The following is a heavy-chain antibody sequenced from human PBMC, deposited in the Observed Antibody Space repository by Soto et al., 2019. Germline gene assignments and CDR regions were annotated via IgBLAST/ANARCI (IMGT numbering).Heavy chain of an antibody. D-gene: IGHD5-12*01. Sequence: SETLSLTCTVSGGSISSGGYYWSWIRQHPGKGLEWIGYIYYSGSTYYNPSLKSRVTISVDTSKNQFSLKLSSVTAADTAVYYCARERRYSGYDIFYYWGQGTLVTVSS. CDR3: ARERRYSGYDIFYY. V-gene: IGHV4-31*03. J-gene: IGHJ4*02. CDR2: IYYSGST. CDR1: GGSISSGGYY.